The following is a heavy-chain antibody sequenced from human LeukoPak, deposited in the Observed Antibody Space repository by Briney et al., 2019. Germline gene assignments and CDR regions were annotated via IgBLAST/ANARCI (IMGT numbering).Heavy chain of an antibody. CDR3: ARKDFSSGSFNY. D-gene: IGHD3-22*01. J-gene: IGHJ4*02. Sequence: GGYLRLSCAVSGFPFSVYYMSWIRQAPGKGLEWISYIGLNGYPLDYADSVKGRFTISRDNANNLLYLDMSSLRAEDTAVYYCARKDFSSGSFNYWGQGSLVTVSS. CDR2: IGLNGYPL. V-gene: IGHV3-11*04. CDR1: GFPFSVYY.